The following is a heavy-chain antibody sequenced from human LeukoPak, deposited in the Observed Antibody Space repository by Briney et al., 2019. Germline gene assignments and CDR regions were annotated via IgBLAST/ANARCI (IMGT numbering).Heavy chain of an antibody. Sequence: QPGGSLRLSCTTSGFTFSNYPMSWVRQAPGKGLEWLASLGSTAYGGTTKYAASVKGRFTISRDDSKSIAYLQMNSLKTEDTAVYYCTRPYYDYLTGYYSDYWGQGTLVTVSS. J-gene: IGHJ4*02. D-gene: IGHD3-9*01. CDR3: TRPYYDYLTGYYSDY. V-gene: IGHV3-49*04. CDR1: GFTFSNYP. CDR2: LGSTAYGGTT.